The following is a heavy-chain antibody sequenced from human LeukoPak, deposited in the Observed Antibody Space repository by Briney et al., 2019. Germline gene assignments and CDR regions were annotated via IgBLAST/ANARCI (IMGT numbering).Heavy chain of an antibody. V-gene: IGHV3-21*01. CDR3: ARGRDYGDFEIDY. D-gene: IGHD4-17*01. Sequence: GGSLRLSCAASGFSFSSYSMNWVRQAPGKGLEWVSSISNSNSYIYYADSAKGRFTIFRDNAKNSLYLQMNSLRVEDTAVYYCARGRDYGDFEIDYWGQGTLVTVSS. J-gene: IGHJ4*02. CDR1: GFSFSSYS. CDR2: ISNSNSYI.